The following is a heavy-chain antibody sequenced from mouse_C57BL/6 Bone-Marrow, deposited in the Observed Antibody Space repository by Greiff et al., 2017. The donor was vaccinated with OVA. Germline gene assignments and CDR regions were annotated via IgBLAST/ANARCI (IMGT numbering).Heavy chain of an antibody. D-gene: IGHD4-1*01. CDR2: IYPGSGNT. CDR1: GYSFTSYY. J-gene: IGHJ1*03. CDR3: ARGLGHWYFDV. V-gene: IGHV1-66*01. Sequence: VQLKESGPELVKPGASVKISCKASGYSFTSYYIHWVKQRPGQGLEWIGWIYPGSGNTKYNEKFKGKATLTADTSSSTAYMQLSSLTSEDSAVYYCARGLGHWYFDVWGTGTTVTVSS.